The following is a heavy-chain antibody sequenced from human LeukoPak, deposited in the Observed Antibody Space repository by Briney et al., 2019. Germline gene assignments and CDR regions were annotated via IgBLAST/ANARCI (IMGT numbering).Heavy chain of an antibody. J-gene: IGHJ6*02. CDR1: GDSMTSSNHY. D-gene: IGHD2-15*01. CDR3: ARRSHCTGDSCYPV. V-gene: IGHV4-39*01. CDR2: IYYGGST. Sequence: SETLSLTCTVPGDSMTSSNHYWVWIRQPPGKGLEWIGSIYYGGSTYYNPSLKSRVTISQDTSKNQFSLKVNTVTAADTAVYHCARRSHCTGDSCYPVWGQGTTVTVSS.